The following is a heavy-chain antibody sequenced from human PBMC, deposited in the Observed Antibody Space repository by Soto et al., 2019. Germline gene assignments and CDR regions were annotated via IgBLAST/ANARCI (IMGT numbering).Heavy chain of an antibody. Sequence: GASVKVSCKASGGTFSSYAISWVRQAPGQGLEWMGGIIPIFGTANYAQKFQGRVTVTADESTSTAYMELSSLRSEDTAVYYCARGETDSSGYYYGYWGQGTLVTVSS. J-gene: IGHJ4*02. CDR1: GGTFSSYA. CDR3: ARGETDSSGYYYGY. D-gene: IGHD3-22*01. V-gene: IGHV1-69*13. CDR2: IIPIFGTA.